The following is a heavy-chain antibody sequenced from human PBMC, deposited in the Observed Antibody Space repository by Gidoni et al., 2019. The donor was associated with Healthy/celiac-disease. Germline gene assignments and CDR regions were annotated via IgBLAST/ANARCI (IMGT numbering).Heavy chain of an antibody. CDR2: ISSSSSTI. J-gene: IGHJ6*02. CDR1: GFTFSSYS. V-gene: IGHV3-48*02. D-gene: IGHD6-6*01. Sequence: EVQLVESGGGLVQPGGSLSLSCAASGFTFSSYSMNWVRQAPGKGLEWVSYISSSSSTIYYADSVKGRFTISRDNAKSSLYLQMNSLRDEDTAVYYCAREEYSSSYYYYYYGMDVWGQGTTVTVSS. CDR3: AREEYSSSYYYYYYGMDV.